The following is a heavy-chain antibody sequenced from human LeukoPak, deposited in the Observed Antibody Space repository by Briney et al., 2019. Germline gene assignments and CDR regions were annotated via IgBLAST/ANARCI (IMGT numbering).Heavy chain of an antibody. CDR3: ARHLLAPGIAAAGTGFDY. V-gene: IGHV1-69*04. D-gene: IGHD6-13*01. J-gene: IGHJ4*02. CDR2: IIPILGIA. Sequence: SVKVSCKASGGTFSSYAISWVRQAPGQGLEWMGRIIPILGIANYAQKFQGRVTITADKSTSAAYMELSSLRSEDTAVYYCARHLLAPGIAAAGTGFDYWGQGTLVTVSS. CDR1: GGTFSSYA.